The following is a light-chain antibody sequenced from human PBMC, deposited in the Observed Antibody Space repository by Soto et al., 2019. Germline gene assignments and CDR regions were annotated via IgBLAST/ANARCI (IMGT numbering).Light chain of an antibody. Sequence: QAVVTQEPSLTVSPGGTVTLTCASSTGAVTSGHYPYWVQQKPGQAPKTLIYDTTKTHSWTPGRFSGSRLGDNAALTLSGAQPEDEADYYCLLAGSGGRRIFGGGSKVTVL. CDR2: DTT. CDR3: LLAGSGGRRI. CDR1: TGAVTSGHY. V-gene: IGLV7-46*01. J-gene: IGLJ2*01.